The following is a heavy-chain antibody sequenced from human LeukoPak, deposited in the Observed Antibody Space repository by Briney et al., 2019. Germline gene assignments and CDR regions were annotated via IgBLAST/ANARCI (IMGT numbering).Heavy chain of an antibody. D-gene: IGHD3-22*01. J-gene: IGHJ4*02. Sequence: GRSLRLSCAASGFTFSSYAMHWVRQAPGKGLEWVAVISYDGSNKYYADSVKGRFTISRDNSKNTLYLQMNSLRAEDTAVYYCARASDLVSGYYYDSSGYPPDCWGQGTLVTVSS. V-gene: IGHV3-30*04. CDR1: GFTFSSYA. CDR2: ISYDGSNK. CDR3: ARASDLVSGYYYDSSGYPPDC.